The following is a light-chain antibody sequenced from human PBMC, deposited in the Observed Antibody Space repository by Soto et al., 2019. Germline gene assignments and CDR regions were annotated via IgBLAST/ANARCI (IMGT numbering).Light chain of an antibody. CDR1: SSNIGAGYD. CDR3: QSSATGLSVLYV. Sequence: QPVLTQPPSVSGAPGQRVTISCTGSSSNIGAGYDVHWYQQLPGTAPKLLIYGNNNRPSGVPDRFSGSKSGTSASLAVTGLQAEDEADYYCQSSATGLSVLYVFGTGTKLTVL. CDR2: GNN. V-gene: IGLV1-40*01. J-gene: IGLJ1*01.